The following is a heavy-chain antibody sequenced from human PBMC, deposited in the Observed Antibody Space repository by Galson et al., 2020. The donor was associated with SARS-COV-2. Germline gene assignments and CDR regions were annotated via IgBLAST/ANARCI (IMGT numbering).Heavy chain of an antibody. V-gene: IGHV3-33*01. CDR3: ARDQGLWFGDPYGMDV. Sequence: GGSLRLSCAASGFTFSSYGMHWVRQAPGKGLEWVAVIWYDGSNKYYADSVKGRFTISRDNSKNTLYLQMNSLRAEDTAVYYCARDQGLWFGDPYGMDVWGQGTTVTVSS. CDR2: IWYDGSNK. J-gene: IGHJ6*02. CDR1: GFTFSSYG. D-gene: IGHD3-10*01.